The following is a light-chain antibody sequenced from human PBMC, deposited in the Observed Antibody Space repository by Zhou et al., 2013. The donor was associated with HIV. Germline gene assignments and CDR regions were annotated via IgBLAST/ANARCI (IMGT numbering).Light chain of an antibody. V-gene: IGKV3-20*01. CDR1: QSVGNSY. CDR2: GAS. Sequence: EIVLTQSPGTLSLSPGERATLSCRASQSVGNSYLAWYQQKPGQTPRLLIYGASSRATGIPDRFSGSGSGTDFTLTINRLEPQDFAVYYCQQYARSPLTFGGGTKGGHQT. J-gene: IGKJ4*01. CDR3: QQYARSPLT.